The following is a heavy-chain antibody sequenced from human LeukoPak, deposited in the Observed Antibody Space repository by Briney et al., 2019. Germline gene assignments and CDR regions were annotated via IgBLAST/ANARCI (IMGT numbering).Heavy chain of an antibody. V-gene: IGHV4-34*01. CDR2: INHSGST. Sequence: SDTLSLTCAGYGGSFSGDYWSWLRQPPGKGLEWIREINHSGSTNYNPSLKSRFTISIDTSKNQFSLRLSSVTAADPAVYYFARRRIAAAGTGRWFATWGQGTLVLVSS. CDR3: ARRRIAAAGTGRWFAT. J-gene: IGHJ5*02. D-gene: IGHD6-13*01. CDR1: GGSFSGDY.